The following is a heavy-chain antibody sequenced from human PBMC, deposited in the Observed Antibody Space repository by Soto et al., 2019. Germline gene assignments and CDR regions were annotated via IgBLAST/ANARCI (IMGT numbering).Heavy chain of an antibody. CDR1: GLTVSNNY. V-gene: IGHV3-66*01. J-gene: IGHJ2*01. D-gene: IGHD4-4*01. Sequence: EVQLVESGGGLVQPGGSLRLSCAASGLTVSNNYMNWVRQAPGKGLQWVSIMYSGGSTYYGDSVQGRFTISRDNSKNTVDLQMNGLRAEDPAVYYCAKSTVTTGWYFALWGRGTLVTVSS. CDR3: AKSTVTTGWYFAL. CDR2: MYSGGST.